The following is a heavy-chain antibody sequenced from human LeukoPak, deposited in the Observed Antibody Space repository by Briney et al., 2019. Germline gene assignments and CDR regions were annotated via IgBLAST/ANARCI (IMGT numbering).Heavy chain of an antibody. CDR1: GFTLSSSW. CDR2: IKNDGSES. Sequence: GGSLRLSCAASGFTLSSSWIHWVRQAPGKGLEWVGHIKNDGSESYYVDSLKGRFSISRDNTNNALYLQMNSLRVEDTAVYYCAKNNGWFHLAQWGQGTLVTVSS. V-gene: IGHV3-7*03. D-gene: IGHD6-19*01. CDR3: AKNNGWFHLAQ. J-gene: IGHJ4*02.